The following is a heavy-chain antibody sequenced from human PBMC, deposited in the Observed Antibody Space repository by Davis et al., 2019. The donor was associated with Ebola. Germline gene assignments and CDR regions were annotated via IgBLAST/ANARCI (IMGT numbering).Heavy chain of an antibody. Sequence: PSETLSLTCTVSGGSISSSSYYWGWIRQPPGKGLEWIGSIYYSGSTYYNPSLKSRVTISVDTSKNQFSLKLSSVTAADTAVYYCARHWWYSSSPRIGNWFDPWGQGTLVTVSS. V-gene: IGHV4-39*01. CDR2: IYYSGST. CDR3: ARHWWYSSSPRIGNWFDP. J-gene: IGHJ5*02. CDR1: GGSISSSSYY. D-gene: IGHD6-13*01.